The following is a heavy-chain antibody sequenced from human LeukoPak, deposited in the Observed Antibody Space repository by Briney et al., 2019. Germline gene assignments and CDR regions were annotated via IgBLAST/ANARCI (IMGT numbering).Heavy chain of an antibody. V-gene: IGHV3-21*01. J-gene: IGHJ6*02. CDR1: GFTFSSYS. CDR3: ARMRNYYGSGSYVYYYGMDV. CDR2: ISSSSSYI. D-gene: IGHD3-10*01. Sequence: GGSLRLSCAASGFTFSSYSMNWVRQAPGKGLEWVSSISSSSSYIYYAVSVKGRFTISRDNAKNSLYLQMNSLRAEDTAVYYCARMRNYYGSGSYVYYYGMDVWGQGTTVTVSS.